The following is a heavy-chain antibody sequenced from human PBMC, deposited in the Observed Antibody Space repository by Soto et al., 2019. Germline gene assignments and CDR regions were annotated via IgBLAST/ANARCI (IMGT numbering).Heavy chain of an antibody. V-gene: IGHV3-23*01. D-gene: IGHD3-16*02. CDR1: GFSCSEYG. CDR3: ANRRLNTITSLSDW. Sequence: EIQLLESGGGLAQPGGSLRLSCVASGFSCSEYGMSWVRQTPQKTLEWVASISGNKMTTFYPDSVKGRFFISRDNSDNTLHLQMNSLRDDDTAIYYCANRRLNTITSLSDWWGQGVQVTVSS. CDR2: ISGNKMTT. J-gene: IGHJ1*01.